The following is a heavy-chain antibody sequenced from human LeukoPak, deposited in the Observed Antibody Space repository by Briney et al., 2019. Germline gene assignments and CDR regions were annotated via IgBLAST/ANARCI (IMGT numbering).Heavy chain of an antibody. V-gene: IGHV3-23*01. CDR2: ISGSGGST. CDR1: GFTFSSYA. Sequence: GGSLRLSCAASGFTFSSYAVTWVRQAPGKGLEWVSAISGSGGSTFYADFVKGRFTISRDNSKTTVDLQMNNLRAEDTAVYYCAKLLTGRPSGYMDVWGKGTTVSVSS. D-gene: IGHD6-6*01. CDR3: AKLLTGRPSGYMDV. J-gene: IGHJ6*03.